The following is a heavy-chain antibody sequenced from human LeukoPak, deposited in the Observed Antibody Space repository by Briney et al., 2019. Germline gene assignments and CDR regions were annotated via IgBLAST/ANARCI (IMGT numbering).Heavy chain of an antibody. CDR3: ARGRPVWSDYSDYYYYMDV. CDR1: GRSFSGYY. CDR2: INHSGST. Sequence: SETLSLTCAVYGRSFSGYYWSWIRQPPGKGLEWIGEINHSGSTNYNPSLKSRVTISVDTSKNQFSLKLSSVTAADTAVYYCARGRPVWSDYSDYYYYMDVWGKGTTVTVSS. V-gene: IGHV4-34*01. J-gene: IGHJ6*03. D-gene: IGHD3-3*01.